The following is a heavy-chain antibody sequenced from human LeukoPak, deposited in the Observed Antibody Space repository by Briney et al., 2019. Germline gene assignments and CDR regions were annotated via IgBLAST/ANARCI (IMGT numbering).Heavy chain of an antibody. J-gene: IGHJ4*02. V-gene: IGHV3-7*01. D-gene: IGHD2-21*02. CDR3: ARYGLTAALDF. CDR2: IKPDGSEK. Sequence: PGGSLRLSCAASGFTFSDYYMSWIRQAPGKRLEWVANIKPDGSEKFHVDSVKGRFTLSRDNSKSSLSLQMNSLRAEDTAVYYCARYGLTAALDFWGQGTLVTVSS. CDR1: GFTFSDYY.